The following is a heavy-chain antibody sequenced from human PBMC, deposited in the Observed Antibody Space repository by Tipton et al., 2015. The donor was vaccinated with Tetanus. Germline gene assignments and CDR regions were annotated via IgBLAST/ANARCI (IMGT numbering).Heavy chain of an antibody. CDR3: ASRRRTSGDYALDY. V-gene: IGHV4-31*03. CDR2: IYYSGST. CDR1: GGSISSGGYY. D-gene: IGHD4-17*01. J-gene: IGHJ4*02. Sequence: TLSLTCTVSGGSISSGGYYWSWIRQHPGKGLEWIGYIYYSGSTYYNPSLKSRVTISVDTSKNQFSLKLSSVTAADTAVYYCASRRRTSGDYALDYWGQGTLVTVSS.